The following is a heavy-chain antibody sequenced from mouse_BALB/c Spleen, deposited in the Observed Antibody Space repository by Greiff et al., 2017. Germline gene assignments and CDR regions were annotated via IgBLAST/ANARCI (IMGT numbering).Heavy chain of an antibody. Sequence: QVQLQQSGAELARPGASVKMSCKASGYPFTSYTMHWVKQRPGQGLEWIGYINPSSGYTNYNQKFKDKATLTADKSSSTAYMQLSSLTSEDSAVYYCARSRGRDNYAMDYWGQGTSVTVSS. CDR2: INPSSGYT. J-gene: IGHJ4*01. V-gene: IGHV1-4*01. CDR1: GYPFTSYT. CDR3: ARSRGRDNYAMDY. D-gene: IGHD3-3*01.